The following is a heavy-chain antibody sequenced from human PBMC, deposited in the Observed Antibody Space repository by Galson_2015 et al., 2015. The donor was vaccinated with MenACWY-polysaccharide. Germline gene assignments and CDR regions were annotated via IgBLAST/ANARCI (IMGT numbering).Heavy chain of an antibody. CDR3: TRELNYDSSGYYYRDAFDI. J-gene: IGHJ3*02. CDR1: GFTFGDYA. CDR2: IRSKAYGGTT. Sequence: SLRLSCAASGFTFGDYAMSWFRQAPGKGLEWVGFIRSKAYGGTTEYAASVKGRFTISRDDSKSIAYLQMNSLKTEDTAVYYCTRELNYDSSGYYYRDAFDIWGQGTMVTVSS. V-gene: IGHV3-49*03. D-gene: IGHD3-22*01.